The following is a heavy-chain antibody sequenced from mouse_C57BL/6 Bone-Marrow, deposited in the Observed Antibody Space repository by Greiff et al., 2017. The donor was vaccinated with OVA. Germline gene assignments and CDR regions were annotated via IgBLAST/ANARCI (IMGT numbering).Heavy chain of an antibody. CDR1: GFTFTDYY. D-gene: IGHD1-1*01. CDR2: IRNKANGYTT. Sequence: EVKLMESGGGLVQPGGSLSLSCAASGFTFTDYYMSWVRQPPGKALEWLGFIRNKANGYTTEYSASVKGRFTISRDNSQSILYLQMNALRAEDSATYYCARSLITTARFAYWGQGTLVTVSA. CDR3: ARSLITTARFAY. V-gene: IGHV7-3*01. J-gene: IGHJ3*01.